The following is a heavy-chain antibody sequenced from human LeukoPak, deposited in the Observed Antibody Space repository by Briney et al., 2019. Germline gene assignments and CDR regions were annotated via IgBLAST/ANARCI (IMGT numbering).Heavy chain of an antibody. CDR1: GFTFSNYV. D-gene: IGHD3-10*01. CDR3: AKSGGLSGSGRLGMDV. V-gene: IGHV3-23*01. J-gene: IGHJ6*02. CDR2: IGGSDGVT. Sequence: PGGSLRLSCAASGFTFSNYVMSWVRQAPGKGLEWVSVIGGSDGVTYYADSVKGRFTISRDNSINTLYLQMSSLRAEDAAVYYCAKSGGLSGSGRLGMDVWGQGTTVTVSS.